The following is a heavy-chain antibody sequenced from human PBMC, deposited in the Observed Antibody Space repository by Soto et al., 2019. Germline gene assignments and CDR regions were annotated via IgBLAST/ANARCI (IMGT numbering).Heavy chain of an antibody. CDR1: GFTFSRYA. Sequence: PGVSPSLSCASSGFTFSRYAMNWVRQAPGKGLEWVSTLSGSGSGSYYPDSLRGRFTISRDNSKNTLYLQMNNLRAEETAVYYCAKAPSARDCSGYFFASFDEWGPGTWGTVFS. J-gene: IGHJ4*01. D-gene: IGHD3-22*01. CDR2: LSGSGSGS. CDR3: AKAPSARDCSGYFFASFDE. V-gene: IGHV3-23*01.